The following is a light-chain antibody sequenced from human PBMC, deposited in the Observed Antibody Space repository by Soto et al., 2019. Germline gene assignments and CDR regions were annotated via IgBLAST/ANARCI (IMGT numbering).Light chain of an antibody. Sequence: EIVMTQSPATLSVSPGERATLSCRASQSVSSNLAWYQQKPGLAPRLLIYGASTRATGIPARFSGSGSGTEFTLTISSLQSEDFAVYYCQQYNNWPFTFGPGTNVDIK. J-gene: IGKJ3*01. CDR3: QQYNNWPFT. CDR1: QSVSSN. CDR2: GAS. V-gene: IGKV3-15*01.